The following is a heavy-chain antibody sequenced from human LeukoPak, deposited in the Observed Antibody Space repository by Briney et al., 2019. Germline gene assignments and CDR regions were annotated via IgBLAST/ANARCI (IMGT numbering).Heavy chain of an antibody. Sequence: GGSLRLSCAASGFTFSSYGMHWVRQAPGKGLEWVSYISSSGSTIYYADSVKGRFTISRDNAKNSLYLQMNSLRAEDTAVYYCAKDYDVLTGYYDWGQGTLVTVSS. CDR3: AKDYDVLTGYYD. V-gene: IGHV3-48*04. CDR2: ISSSGSTI. D-gene: IGHD3-9*01. J-gene: IGHJ4*02. CDR1: GFTFSSYG.